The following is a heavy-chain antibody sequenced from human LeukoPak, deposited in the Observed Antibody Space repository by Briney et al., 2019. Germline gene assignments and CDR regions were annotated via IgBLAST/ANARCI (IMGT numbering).Heavy chain of an antibody. J-gene: IGHJ4*02. CDR1: GYTFTSCD. CDR3: TRGSSGRRDN. Sequence: ASVKVSCKASGYTFTSCDINWVRQATGQGLEWMGWINTNSGNTGYGQSFQGRITITRDISIGTASMEWSNLTSEDTAIYYCTRGSSGRRDNWGQGALVTVSA. V-gene: IGHV1-8*01. CDR2: INTNSGNT. D-gene: IGHD6-19*01.